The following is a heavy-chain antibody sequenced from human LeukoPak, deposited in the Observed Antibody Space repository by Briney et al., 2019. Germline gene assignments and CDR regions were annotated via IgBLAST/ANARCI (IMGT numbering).Heavy chain of an antibody. CDR2: IYPGDSDT. D-gene: IGHD6-13*01. CDR1: GYSFSSYW. Sequence: GESLKISCKGSGYSFSSYWIAWVRQMPGKGLEWMGSIYPGDSDTRYSPSFQGQVTISADKSISTAYLQWSSLKASDTAMYYCARLLRNIAAAVYYFDYWGQGTLVTVSS. J-gene: IGHJ4*02. CDR3: ARLLRNIAAAVYYFDY. V-gene: IGHV5-51*01.